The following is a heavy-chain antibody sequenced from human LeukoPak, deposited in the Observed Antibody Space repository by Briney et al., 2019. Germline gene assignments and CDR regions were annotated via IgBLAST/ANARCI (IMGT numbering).Heavy chain of an antibody. D-gene: IGHD2-15*01. CDR2: IYYSGST. J-gene: IGHJ3*02. CDR1: RGSISSSSYY. Sequence: PSETLSLTCIVSRGSISSSSYYWGWIRQPPGKGLEWIGSIYYSGSTYYNPSLKSRVTISVDTSKNLFSLKLSSVTAADTAVYYCARHHCSGGSCYWADAFDIWGQGTMVTV. CDR3: ARHHCSGGSCYWADAFDI. V-gene: IGHV4-39*01.